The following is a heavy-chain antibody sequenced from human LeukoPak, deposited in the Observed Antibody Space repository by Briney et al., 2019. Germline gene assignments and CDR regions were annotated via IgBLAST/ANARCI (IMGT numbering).Heavy chain of an antibody. CDR2: ISSSGSTI. Sequence: GGSLRLSYAASGFTFSSYWMHWVRQAPGKGLEWVSYISSSGSTIYYADSVKGRFTISRDNAKNSLYLQMNSLRAEDTAVYYCARDLSSRGAFDIWGQGTMVTVSS. CDR1: GFTFSSYW. D-gene: IGHD6-13*01. CDR3: ARDLSSRGAFDI. V-gene: IGHV3-48*04. J-gene: IGHJ3*02.